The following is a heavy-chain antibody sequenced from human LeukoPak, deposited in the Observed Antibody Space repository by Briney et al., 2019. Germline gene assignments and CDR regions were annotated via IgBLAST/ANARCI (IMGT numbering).Heavy chain of an antibody. CDR3: AGDRIPAVAGILLRYYFDY. CDR1: GFTFSSYA. CDR2: ISYNGSNK. Sequence: GRSLRLSCAASGFTFSSYAMHWVRQAPGKGLEWVAVISYNGSNKYYADSVKGRFTISRDNSKNALYLQMNSLRAEDTAVYYCAGDRIPAVAGILLRYYFDYWGQGTLVTVSS. V-gene: IGHV3-30*04. D-gene: IGHD6-19*01. J-gene: IGHJ4*02.